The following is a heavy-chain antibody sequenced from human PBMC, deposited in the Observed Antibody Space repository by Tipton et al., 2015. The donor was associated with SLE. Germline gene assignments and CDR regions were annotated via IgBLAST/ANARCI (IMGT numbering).Heavy chain of an antibody. Sequence: TLSLTCTVSGGSISSSSYYWGWIRQPPGKGLEWIGSIYYSGSTYYNPSLKSRVTISVDTSKNQFSLKLSSVTAADTAVYYCARHHPPLDYWGQGTLVTVSS. CDR1: GGSISSSSYY. CDR2: IYYSGST. CDR3: ARHHPPLDY. V-gene: IGHV4-39*01. J-gene: IGHJ4*02.